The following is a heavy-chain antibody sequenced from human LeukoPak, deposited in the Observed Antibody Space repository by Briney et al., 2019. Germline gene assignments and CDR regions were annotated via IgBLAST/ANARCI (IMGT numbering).Heavy chain of an antibody. D-gene: IGHD2-15*01. J-gene: IGHJ2*01. CDR1: GGSISSYY. Sequence: NPSETLSLTCTVSGGSISSYYWSWIRQPPGKGLEWIGYIYYSGSTNYNPSLKSRVTISVDTSKNQFSLKLSSVTAADTAVYYCARVTAVAATGYFDLWGRGTLVTVSS. CDR2: IYYSGST. V-gene: IGHV4-59*01. CDR3: ARVTAVAATGYFDL.